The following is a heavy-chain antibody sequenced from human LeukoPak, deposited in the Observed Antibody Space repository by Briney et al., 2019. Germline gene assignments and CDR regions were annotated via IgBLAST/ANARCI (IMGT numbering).Heavy chain of an antibody. V-gene: IGHV3-48*03. J-gene: IGHJ6*03. Sequence: GGSLRLSCAASGFTFSSYEMNWVRQAPGKGLEWVSYISSSGSTIYYADSVKGRFTISRDNAKNSLYLQMNSLRAEDTAVYYCARRSQQPVSHDYYYYYMDVWGKGTTVTVSS. D-gene: IGHD6-13*01. CDR2: ISSSGSTI. CDR3: ARRSQQPVSHDYYYYYMDV. CDR1: GFTFSSYE.